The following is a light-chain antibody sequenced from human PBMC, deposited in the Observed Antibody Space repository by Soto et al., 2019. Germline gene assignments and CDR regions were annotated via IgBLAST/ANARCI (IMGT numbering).Light chain of an antibody. J-gene: IGKJ4*01. CDR2: RAS. CDR3: QPYNNWPLT. CDR1: QSISSN. V-gene: IGKV3-15*01. Sequence: VMTQSPAILSLSPGERATLSCRASQSISSNLAWYQQKPGQAPRLLMFRASTRATGFPARFSGSGSGTEFTLTINSLQSEDFAVYYCQPYNNWPLTFGGGTKVEIK.